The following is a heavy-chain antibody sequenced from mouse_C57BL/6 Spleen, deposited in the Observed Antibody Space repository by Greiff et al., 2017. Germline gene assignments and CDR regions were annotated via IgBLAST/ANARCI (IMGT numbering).Heavy chain of an antibody. CDR2: ISYDGSN. CDR1: GYSITSGYY. Sequence: EVKLMESGPGLVKPSQSLSLTCSVTGYSITSGYYWNWIRQFPGNKLEWMGYISYDGSNNYNPSLKNRISITRDTSKNQFFLKLNSVTTEDTATYYCAREGYDYSAWFAYWGQGTLVTVSA. J-gene: IGHJ3*01. D-gene: IGHD2-4*01. V-gene: IGHV3-6*01. CDR3: AREGYDYSAWFAY.